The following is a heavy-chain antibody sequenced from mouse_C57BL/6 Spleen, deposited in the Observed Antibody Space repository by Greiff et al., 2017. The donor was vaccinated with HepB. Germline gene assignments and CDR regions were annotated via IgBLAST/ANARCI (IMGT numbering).Heavy chain of an antibody. CDR3: ARGNYYGSWYYFDY. J-gene: IGHJ2*01. D-gene: IGHD1-1*01. CDR1: GYAFSSYW. Sequence: QVQLQQSGAELVKPGASVKISCKASGYAFSSYWMNWVKQRPGKGLEWIGQIYPGDGDTNYNGKFKGKATLTADKSSSTVYMQLSSLTSEDSAVYFCARGNYYGSWYYFDYWGQGTTLTVSS. CDR2: IYPGDGDT. V-gene: IGHV1-80*01.